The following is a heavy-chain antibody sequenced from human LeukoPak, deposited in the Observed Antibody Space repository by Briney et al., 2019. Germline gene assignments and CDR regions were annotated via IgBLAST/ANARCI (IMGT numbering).Heavy chain of an antibody. CDR2: MNPNSGNT. V-gene: IGHV1-8*02. CDR1: GYTFTDYF. CDR3: ARSPSFTYSGSWYFYYYYMDV. J-gene: IGHJ6*03. D-gene: IGHD6-13*01. Sequence: ASVKVSCKASGYTFTDYFLHWVRQAPGQGLEWMGWMNPNSGNTGYAQKFQGRVTMTRNTSISTAYMELSSLRSEDTAVYYCARSPSFTYSGSWYFYYYYMDVWGKGTTVTISS.